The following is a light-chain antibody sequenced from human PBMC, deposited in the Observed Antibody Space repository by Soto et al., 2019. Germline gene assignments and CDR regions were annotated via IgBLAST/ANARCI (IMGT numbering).Light chain of an antibody. CDR3: QSYDSSLSGWV. CDR2: GNS. V-gene: IGLV1-40*01. CDR1: SSNIGAGYD. J-gene: IGLJ3*02. Sequence: QPVLTQPPLVSGAPGQRVTISCTGSSSNIGAGYDVHWYQQLPGTAPKLLIYGNSNRPSGVPDRFSGSKSGTSASLAITGLQAEDEADYYCQSYDSSLSGWVFGGGTKLTVL.